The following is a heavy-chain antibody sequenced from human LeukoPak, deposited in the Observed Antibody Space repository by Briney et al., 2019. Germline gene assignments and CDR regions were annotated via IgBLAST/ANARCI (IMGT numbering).Heavy chain of an antibody. J-gene: IGHJ4*02. CDR1: GGTFSSYA. V-gene: IGHV1-69*13. Sequence: ASVKVSCKASGGTFSSYAISWVRQAPGQGLEWMGGIIPIFGTANYAQKFQGRVTITADESTSTAYMELSSLRSEDTAVYYCARAGSPTGYYGYWGQGTLVTVSS. CDR3: ARAGSPTGYYGY. CDR2: IIPIFGTA. D-gene: IGHD3-9*01.